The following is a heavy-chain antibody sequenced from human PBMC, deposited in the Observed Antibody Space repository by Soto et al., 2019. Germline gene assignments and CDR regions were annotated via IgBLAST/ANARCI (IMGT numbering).Heavy chain of an antibody. J-gene: IGHJ3*02. CDR1: GGPISAFF. CDR2: IYQKWYT. CDR3: ARSPSTSSIGSFDI. Sequence: SETLSLTCTVSGGPISAFFWNWIRQSPGKGLEWIGHIYQKWYTKYNPSLQSRVTMSVDPSKHQFSLQVRSVTAAETAVYYCARSPSTSSIGSFDIWGQGRMVTVSS. D-gene: IGHD6-6*01. V-gene: IGHV4-4*07.